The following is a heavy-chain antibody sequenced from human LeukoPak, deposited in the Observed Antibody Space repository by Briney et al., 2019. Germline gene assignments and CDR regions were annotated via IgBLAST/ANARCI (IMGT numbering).Heavy chain of an antibody. J-gene: IGHJ3*02. V-gene: IGHV3-7*04. CDR3: ARDGGYCSSTGCYDAFDI. CDR2: IKQDGSEK. CDR1: GFTFSSYW. Sequence: GGSLRLSCAASGFTFSSYWMSWVRQAPGKGLEWVANIKQDGSEKSYVDSVKGRFTISRDNAKNSLYLQMNSLRAEDTAVYYCARDGGYCSSTGCYDAFDIWGQGTMVTVSS. D-gene: IGHD2-2*01.